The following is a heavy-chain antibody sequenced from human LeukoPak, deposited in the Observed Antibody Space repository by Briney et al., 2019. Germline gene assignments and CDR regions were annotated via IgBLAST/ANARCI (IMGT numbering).Heavy chain of an antibody. Sequence: GGSLTLSCAASGFPSSNYAMHWVRQPPGKGLECVALIWNDGRNKYYADSVKGRFTISRDNSKNTLYLQMNSLRAEDTAVYYCARAISAMVADNWGQGTLVTVSS. D-gene: IGHD5-18*01. CDR2: IWNDGRNK. CDR3: ARAISAMVADN. J-gene: IGHJ4*02. CDR1: GFPSSNYA. V-gene: IGHV3-33*01.